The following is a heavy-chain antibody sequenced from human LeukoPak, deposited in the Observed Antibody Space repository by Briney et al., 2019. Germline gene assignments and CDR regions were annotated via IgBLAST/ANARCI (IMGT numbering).Heavy chain of an antibody. V-gene: IGHV4-39*01. CDR1: GGSISSSSYY. D-gene: IGHD2-2*01. CDR2: IYYSGST. Sequence: PSETLSLTCTVSGGSISSSSYYWGWIRQPPGKGLEWIGSIYYSGSTYYNPSLKSRVTISVDTSKNQFSLKLSSVTAADTAVYYCARGGLKIRPKKYQLLPKIHQGNWFDPWGQGTLVTVSS. J-gene: IGHJ5*02. CDR3: ARGGLKIRPKKYQLLPKIHQGNWFDP.